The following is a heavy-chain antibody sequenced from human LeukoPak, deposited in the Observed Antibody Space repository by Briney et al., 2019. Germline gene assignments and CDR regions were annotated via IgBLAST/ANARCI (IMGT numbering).Heavy chain of an antibody. Sequence: LPGGSLRLSCAASGFTFSSYSMNWVRQAPGKGLEWVSYISSSSSTIYYADSVKGRFTISRDNAKNSLYLQMNSLRAEDTAVYYCAKGLDSSSSDSYYFDYWGQGTLVTVSS. D-gene: IGHD6-6*01. J-gene: IGHJ4*02. CDR3: AKGLDSSSSDSYYFDY. V-gene: IGHV3-48*01. CDR2: ISSSSSTI. CDR1: GFTFSSYS.